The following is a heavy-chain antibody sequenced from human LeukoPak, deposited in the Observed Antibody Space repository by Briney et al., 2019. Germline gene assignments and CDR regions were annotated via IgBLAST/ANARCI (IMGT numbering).Heavy chain of an antibody. D-gene: IGHD4-17*01. CDR2: ISGSGVTT. CDR1: GFTFSSYA. J-gene: IGHJ4*02. CDR3: ARAGGSTVSHSDY. V-gene: IGHV3-23*01. Sequence: GGSLRLSCVASGFTFSSYAMSWVRQAPGKGLEWVSAISGSGVTTHYAGSVKGRFSISRDNSKNTLYPQMNSLRAEDTAVYYCARAGGSTVSHSDYWGQGTLVTVSS.